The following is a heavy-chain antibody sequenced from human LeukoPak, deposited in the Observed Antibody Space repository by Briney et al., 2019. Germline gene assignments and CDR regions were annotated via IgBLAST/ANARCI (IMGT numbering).Heavy chain of an antibody. CDR1: GYSISNDYY. D-gene: IGHD2-15*01. J-gene: IGHJ4*02. Sequence: PSETLSLTCDVSGYSISNDYYWGWIRQPPGKVLEWIGRIYHTGSSYYNPSLKSRVAISVDTSKNELFLKMRSVTAADTGVYYCARGGIVVAVYFDFWGRGTLVSVSS. V-gene: IGHV4-38-2*01. CDR3: ARGGIVVAVYFDF. CDR2: IYHTGSS.